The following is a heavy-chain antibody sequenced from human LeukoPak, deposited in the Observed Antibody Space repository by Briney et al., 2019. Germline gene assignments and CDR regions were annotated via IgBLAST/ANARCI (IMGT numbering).Heavy chain of an antibody. D-gene: IGHD2-15*01. J-gene: IGHJ3*02. CDR2: NNPNSGGT. CDR1: GYTFTGYY. V-gene: IGHV1-2*02. Sequence: GASVKVSCKASGYTFTGYYMHWVRRAPGQGLEWMGWNNPNSGGTNYAQKFQGRVTMSRDTSISTAYMELSRLRSDDTAVYYCARMVDWVAFDIWGQGTMVTVSS. CDR3: ARMVDWVAFDI.